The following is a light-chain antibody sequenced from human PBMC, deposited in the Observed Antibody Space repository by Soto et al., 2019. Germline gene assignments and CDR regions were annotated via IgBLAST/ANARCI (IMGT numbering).Light chain of an antibody. Sequence: EIVLTQSPGTLSLSPGERATLSCRASQSVTSNYLAWYQQKPGQAPRLLVYGASSRATGISDRFSGSGSGTDFTLTISRLEPEDFAVYYCQDRGNWPIYTFGGGTKLDLK. CDR1: QSVTSNY. CDR3: QDRGNWPIYT. J-gene: IGKJ4*01. V-gene: IGKV3D-20*02. CDR2: GAS.